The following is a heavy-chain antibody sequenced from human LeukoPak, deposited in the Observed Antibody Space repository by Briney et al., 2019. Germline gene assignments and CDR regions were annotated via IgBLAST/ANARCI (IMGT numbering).Heavy chain of an antibody. CDR2: VYFSGDT. Sequence: SETLSLTCTVSRGSVTSYYWSWIRQPPGKGLEWIGDVYFSGDTKYNPSLQSRVTISLDTSQNQFSLRLRSVTAADTAVYYCARTYYYGSGRYFDYWGQGTLVTVSS. CDR3: ARTYYYGSGRYFDY. V-gene: IGHV4-59*02. CDR1: RGSVTSYY. J-gene: IGHJ4*02. D-gene: IGHD3-10*01.